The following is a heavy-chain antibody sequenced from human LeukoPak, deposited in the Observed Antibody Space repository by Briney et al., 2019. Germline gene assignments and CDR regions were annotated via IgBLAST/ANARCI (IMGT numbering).Heavy chain of an antibody. V-gene: IGHV1-18*01. Sequence: GASVKVSCKASGFTFTSYGISWVRQAPGQGLEWMGWISAYNGNTNYAQKLQGRVTMTTDTSTSTAYMELRSLRSDDTAAYYCARDGDGSSWYYYYYGMDVWGQGTTVTVSS. J-gene: IGHJ6*02. CDR1: GFTFTSYG. CDR2: ISAYNGNT. CDR3: ARDGDGSSWYYYYYGMDV. D-gene: IGHD6-13*01.